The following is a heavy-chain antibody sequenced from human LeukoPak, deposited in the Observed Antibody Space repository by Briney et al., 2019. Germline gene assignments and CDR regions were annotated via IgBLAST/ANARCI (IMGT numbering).Heavy chain of an antibody. Sequence: GGSLRLSCAASGFTFSSNAMNWVRQAPGKGLEWVSGITGSGDSTYYADSVKGRFTISRDNSKNTLYLQMNSLRAEDTAVYYCAITTWGVYYFDYWGQGTLVTVSS. CDR3: AITTWGVYYFDY. J-gene: IGHJ4*02. V-gene: IGHV3-23*01. CDR1: GFTFSSNA. D-gene: IGHD3-10*01. CDR2: ITGSGDST.